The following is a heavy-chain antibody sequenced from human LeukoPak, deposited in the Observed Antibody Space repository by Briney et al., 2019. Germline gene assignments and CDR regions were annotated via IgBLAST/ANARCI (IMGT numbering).Heavy chain of an antibody. V-gene: IGHV3-74*01. Sequence: GGSLRLSCVASGFSFSTTWMHWVRQAPGKWLVRVSHINSDGSSTTYADSVKGRFTISRDNAKNTLYLQMNSLRAEDTAVYYCVRDRYYTMDVWGQGTTVTVS. J-gene: IGHJ6*02. CDR2: INSDGSST. CDR3: VRDRYYTMDV. CDR1: GFSFSTTW.